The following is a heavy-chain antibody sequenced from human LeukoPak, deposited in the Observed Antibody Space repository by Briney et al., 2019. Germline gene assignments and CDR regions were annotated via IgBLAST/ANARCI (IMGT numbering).Heavy chain of an antibody. Sequence: PSETLSLTCTVSGGSISSSSYYWGWIRQPPGKGLEWIGSIYYSGSTYYNPSLKSRVTISVDTSKNQFSLKLSSVTAADTAVYYCAGTPLYDYWGQGTLVTVSS. CDR1: GGSISSSSYY. J-gene: IGHJ4*02. CDR3: AGTPLYDY. CDR2: IYYSGST. V-gene: IGHV4-39*07.